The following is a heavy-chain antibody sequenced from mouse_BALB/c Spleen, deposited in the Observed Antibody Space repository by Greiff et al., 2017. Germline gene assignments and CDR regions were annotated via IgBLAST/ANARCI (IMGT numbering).Heavy chain of an antibody. D-gene: IGHD1-1*01. Sequence: EVQRVESGAELVRPGALVKLSCKASGFNIKDYYMHWVKQRPEQGLEWIGWIDPENGNTIYDPKFQGKASITADTSSNTAYLQLSSLTSEDTAVYYCARPLRITTVAAYWGQGTLVTVSA. CDR1: GFNIKDYY. CDR3: ARPLRITTVAAY. CDR2: IDPENGNT. J-gene: IGHJ3*01. V-gene: IGHV14-1*02.